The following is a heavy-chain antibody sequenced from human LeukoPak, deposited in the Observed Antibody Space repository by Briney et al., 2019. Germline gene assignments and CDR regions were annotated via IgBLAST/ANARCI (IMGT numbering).Heavy chain of an antibody. V-gene: IGHV4-30-2*01. D-gene: IGHD3-10*01. Sequence: PSETLSLTCTVSGVTISSFGWYWSCLRQRPGQGLVCVVNIVHSVSSYYNPSLESRVIISVDRLKKQFSLKLSSVTAAETVVYYCSRAIKSYGSEHDAFDSWGQGTMVTVSS. CDR2: IVHSVSS. CDR3: SRAIKSYGSEHDAFDS. CDR1: GVTISSFGWY. J-gene: IGHJ3*02.